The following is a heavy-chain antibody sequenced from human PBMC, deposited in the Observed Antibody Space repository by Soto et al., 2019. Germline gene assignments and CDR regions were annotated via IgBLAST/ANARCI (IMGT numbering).Heavy chain of an antibody. CDR1: GFIFNTYA. CDR2: MSHDGTNT. Sequence: GGSLRLSCSTSGFIFNTYAMHWVRQAPGRGQEGVAVMSHDGTNTYYADSVKGRCTISRDNSKNKLFLQRNSLRTDDTAVDYFARPRSGYHVLTGHYFSSFHAMDVWGQGTTVTVSS. CDR3: ARPRSGYHVLTGHYFSSFHAMDV. J-gene: IGHJ6*02. D-gene: IGHD3-9*01. V-gene: IGHV3-30*04.